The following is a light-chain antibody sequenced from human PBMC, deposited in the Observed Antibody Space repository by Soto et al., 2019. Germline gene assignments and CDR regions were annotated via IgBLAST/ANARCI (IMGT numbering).Light chain of an antibody. V-gene: IGKV1-39*01. J-gene: IGKJ5*01. CDR1: QTISSH. CDR3: QQSYTTPIT. Sequence: DIQMTQSPSSLSASVGDRVIITCRASQTISSHLNWYQQEPGKAPNLLVYAASSLQSGVPSRFTGSGSGTDFTLTISSLQPDDFATYFCQQSYTTPITFGQGTRLEI. CDR2: AAS.